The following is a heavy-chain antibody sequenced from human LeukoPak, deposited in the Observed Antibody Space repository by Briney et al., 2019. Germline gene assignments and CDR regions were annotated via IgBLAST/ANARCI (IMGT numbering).Heavy chain of an antibody. V-gene: IGHV3-7*03. D-gene: IGHD6-6*01. CDR1: GFTFTNYW. CDR2: IKQDGSVK. CDR3: ARIGYSSSSLDF. J-gene: IGHJ4*02. Sequence: GGSLRLSCAASGFTFTNYWMTWVRQAPGKGLQWVANIKQDGSVKYYVDSVKGRFIISKDNAKNSLYLQMNSLRAEDTAVYNCARIGYSSSSLDFWGRGTLVTVSS.